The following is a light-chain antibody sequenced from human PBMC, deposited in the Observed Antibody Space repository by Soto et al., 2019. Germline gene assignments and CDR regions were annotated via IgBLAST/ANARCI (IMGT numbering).Light chain of an antibody. CDR2: GAS. CDR1: RSVSTN. Sequence: DIVLTQSPAIVSVSPGGRATLSCRASRSVSTNLAWYQHKHGQAPRLLIYGASTRVTDIPARFSGSGSGTDLTLTINYLKSEDFGVYYCQQYDKSPPPVTFRGGTKVEI. J-gene: IGKJ4*01. CDR3: QQYDKSPPPVT. V-gene: IGKV3-15*01.